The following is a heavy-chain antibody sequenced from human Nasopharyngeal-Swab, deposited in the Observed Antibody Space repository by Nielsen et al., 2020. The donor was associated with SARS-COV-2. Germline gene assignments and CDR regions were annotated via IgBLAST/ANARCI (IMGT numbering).Heavy chain of an antibody. J-gene: IGHJ5*02. V-gene: IGHV1-46*01. CDR3: ARGGDPREVVAATDCFDP. D-gene: IGHD2-15*01. CDR2: INPGGGSA. Sequence: WVRHAPGQGRGWMGIINPGGGSARYSQNFQGRVTMTRDTSTNTVYMELYSLTSEDTAVYYCARGGDPREVVAATDCFDPWGQGTLVTVSS.